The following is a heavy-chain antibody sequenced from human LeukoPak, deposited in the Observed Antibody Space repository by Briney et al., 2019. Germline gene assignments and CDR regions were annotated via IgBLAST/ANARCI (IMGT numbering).Heavy chain of an antibody. J-gene: IGHJ4*02. CDR2: IGNNGGGI. CDR1: GFTFTSYT. Sequence: GGSLRLSCAASGFTFTSYTMYWVRQVPGKGLEWVSIIGNNGGGIHYADSVRGRFTISRDNSKNTLYLQMTNLRVDDTALYYCAIDPNWETHNWGQGVLVTVSS. V-gene: IGHV3-23*01. D-gene: IGHD7-27*01. CDR3: AIDPNWETHN.